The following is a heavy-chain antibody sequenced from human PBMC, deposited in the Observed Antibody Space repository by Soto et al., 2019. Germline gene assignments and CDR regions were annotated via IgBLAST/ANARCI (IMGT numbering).Heavy chain of an antibody. V-gene: IGHV4-39*01. CDR1: GGSISSSSYY. CDR2: IYYSGST. J-gene: IGHJ3*02. CDR3: ARHCSSTSCYDAFDI. D-gene: IGHD2-2*01. Sequence: SETLSLTCTVSGGSISSSSYYWGWIRQPPGKGLEWIGSIYYSGSTYYNPSLKSRVTISVDTSKNQFSLRLSSVTAADTAVYYCARHCSSTSCYDAFDIWGQGTMVTVSS.